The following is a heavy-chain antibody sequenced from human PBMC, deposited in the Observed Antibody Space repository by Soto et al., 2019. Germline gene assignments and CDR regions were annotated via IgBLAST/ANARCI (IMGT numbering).Heavy chain of an antibody. D-gene: IGHD2-15*01. CDR3: ARLGYCSGGSCYSPYMDV. CDR2: IYYSGST. Sequence: SETLSLTCTVSGGSISSYYWSWIRQPPGKGLEWIGYIYYSGSTNYNPSLKSRVTISVDTSKNQFSLKLSSVTAADTAVYYCARLGYCSGGSCYSPYMDVWGKGTTVTVS. V-gene: IGHV4-59*01. J-gene: IGHJ6*03. CDR1: GGSISSYY.